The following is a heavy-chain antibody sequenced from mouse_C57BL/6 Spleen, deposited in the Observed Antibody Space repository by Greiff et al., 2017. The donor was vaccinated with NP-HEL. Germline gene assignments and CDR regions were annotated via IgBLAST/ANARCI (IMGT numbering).Heavy chain of an antibody. CDR1: GYTFTSYW. CDR3: ATYYSNSDWFAY. Sequence: QVQLKQPGAELVMPGASVKLSCKASGYTFTSYWMHWVKQRPGQGLEWIGEIDPSDSYTNYNQKFKGKSTLTVDKSSSTAYMQLSSLTSEDSAVYYCATYYSNSDWFAYWGQGTLVTVSA. V-gene: IGHV1-69*01. CDR2: IDPSDSYT. J-gene: IGHJ3*01. D-gene: IGHD2-5*01.